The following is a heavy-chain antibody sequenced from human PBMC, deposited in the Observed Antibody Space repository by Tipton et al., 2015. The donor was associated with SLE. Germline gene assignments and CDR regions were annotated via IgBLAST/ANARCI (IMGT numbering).Heavy chain of an antibody. CDR1: NGSLSSYF. D-gene: IGHD6-13*01. J-gene: IGHJ2*01. CDR3: ARDRRLIAAPSFWWYFDL. Sequence: TLSLTCTVSNGSLSSYFWTWIRQPPGKGLEWIGYIYTSGSTNYNPSLKSRVTISVDTSKNQFSLKLSSVTAADTAVYYCARDRRLIAAPSFWWYFDLWGRGTLVTVSS. V-gene: IGHV4-4*08. CDR2: IYTSGST.